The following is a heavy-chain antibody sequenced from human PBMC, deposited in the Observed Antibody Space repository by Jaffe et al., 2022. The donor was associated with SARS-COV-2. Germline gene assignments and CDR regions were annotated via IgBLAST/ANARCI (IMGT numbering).Heavy chain of an antibody. Sequence: QVQLQESGPGLVKPSQTLSLTCTVSGGSISSGSYYWSWIRQPAGKGLEWIGRIYTSGSTNYNPSLKSRVTISVDTSKNQFSLKLSSVTAADTAVYYCAREMYSSSWPYYYYGMDVWGQGTTVTVSS. CDR1: GGSISSGSYY. J-gene: IGHJ6*02. V-gene: IGHV4-61*02. D-gene: IGHD6-13*01. CDR3: AREMYSSSWPYYYYGMDV. CDR2: IYTSGST.